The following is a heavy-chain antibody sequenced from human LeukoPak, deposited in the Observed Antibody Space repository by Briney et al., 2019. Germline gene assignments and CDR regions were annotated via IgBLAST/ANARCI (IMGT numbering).Heavy chain of an antibody. Sequence: GGSLRLSCAASGFTFSSYWMSWVRQAPGKGLEWVANIKQDGSEKYYVDSVKGRFTISRDNAKNSLYLQMNSLRAEDTAVYYCARDDSSGNDAYDIWGQGTMVTVSS. CDR1: GFTFSSYW. J-gene: IGHJ3*02. D-gene: IGHD3-22*01. CDR3: ARDDSSGNDAYDI. V-gene: IGHV3-7*01. CDR2: IKQDGSEK.